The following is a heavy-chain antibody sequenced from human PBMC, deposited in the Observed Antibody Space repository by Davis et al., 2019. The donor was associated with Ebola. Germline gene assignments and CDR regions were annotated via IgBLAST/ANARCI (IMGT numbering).Heavy chain of an antibody. D-gene: IGHD6-13*01. V-gene: IGHV3-30*03. CDR3: ARDGWGSSWVRGMDV. CDR2: VSYDGSID. J-gene: IGHJ6*02. Sequence: GESLKISCAASGFTFSSFGMHWVRQAPGKGLEWVAVVSYDGSIDYYADSVKGRFTISRDNSNNTLHLQMNSLRAEDTAVYYCARDGWGSSWVRGMDVWGQGTTVTVSS. CDR1: GFTFSSFG.